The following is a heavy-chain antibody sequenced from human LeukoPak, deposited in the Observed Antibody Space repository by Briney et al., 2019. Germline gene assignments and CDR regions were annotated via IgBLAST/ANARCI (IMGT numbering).Heavy chain of an antibody. D-gene: IGHD2-2*01. Sequence: SVKVSCKASGGTFSSYAISWVRQAPGQGLEWMGRIIPILGIANYAQKFQGRATITADKSTSTAYMELSSLRSEDTAVYYCARERLDCSSTSCYGGYYGMDVWGQGTTVTVSS. CDR3: ARERLDCSSTSCYGGYYGMDV. CDR1: GGTFSSYA. V-gene: IGHV1-69*04. CDR2: IIPILGIA. J-gene: IGHJ6*02.